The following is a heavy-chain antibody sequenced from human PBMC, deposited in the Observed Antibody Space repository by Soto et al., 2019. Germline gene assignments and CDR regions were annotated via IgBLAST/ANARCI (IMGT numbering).Heavy chain of an antibody. J-gene: IGHJ4*02. V-gene: IGHV4-59*01. CDR3: TRVGGYYGDYPNFDY. CDR2: IYYTGST. D-gene: IGHD4-17*01. CDR1: GSSISPYY. Sequence: QVQLQESGPGLVKPSETLSLICTVSGSSISPYYWSWIRQPPGKGLEWIGYIYYTGSTSYNPSLRSRVTISLGTSRNQLYLKLNSVTAADTAVYYCTRVGGYYGDYPNFDYWGPGTLVAVSS.